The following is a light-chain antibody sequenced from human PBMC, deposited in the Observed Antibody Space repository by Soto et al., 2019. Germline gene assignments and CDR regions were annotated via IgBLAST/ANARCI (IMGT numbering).Light chain of an antibody. V-gene: IGLV2-23*02. J-gene: IGLJ3*02. CDR3: SSYAGSSTFVV. CDR2: EDS. Sequence: QSALTQPASVSGSPGQSITISCTGTSSDVGSYNLVSWYQQHPGKAPKLIIYEDSKRPSGASNRFSGSKSGNTASLTISGLQAEDEADYFCSSYAGSSTFVVFGGGTKLTVI. CDR1: SSDVGSYNL.